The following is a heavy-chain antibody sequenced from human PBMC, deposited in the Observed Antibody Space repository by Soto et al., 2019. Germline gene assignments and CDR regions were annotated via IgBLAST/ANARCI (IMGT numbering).Heavy chain of an antibody. CDR3: AKDHQTYNWDYLFDS. CDR1: GFTFSIND. Sequence: GGSLRLSCAASGFTFSINDMHWVRQAPGRGLEWVAVISNDGNNKYYADSVKGRFTLSRDNSKNMVYLQMDSLRVEDTAVYYCAKDHQTYNWDYLFDSWGPGTLVTVSS. V-gene: IGHV3-30*18. D-gene: IGHD1-7*01. J-gene: IGHJ4*02. CDR2: ISNDGNNK.